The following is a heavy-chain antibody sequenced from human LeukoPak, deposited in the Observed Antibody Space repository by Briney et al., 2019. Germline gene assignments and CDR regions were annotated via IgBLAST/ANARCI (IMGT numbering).Heavy chain of an antibody. J-gene: IGHJ4*02. Sequence: SETLSLTCAVSGGSLSGYYWNWIRQPPGKGLEWICYVNAVGSTKYNPSLSSRLTISVDKSKNQFSLKLNSVTAADSAVYFCARRVPAASGGGFDYWGQGTLVAVSS. CDR3: ARRVPAASGGGFDY. D-gene: IGHD2-2*01. CDR2: VNAVGST. CDR1: GGSLSGYY. V-gene: IGHV4-4*08.